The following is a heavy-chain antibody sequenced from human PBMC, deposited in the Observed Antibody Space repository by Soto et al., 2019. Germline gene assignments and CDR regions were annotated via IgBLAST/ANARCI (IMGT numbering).Heavy chain of an antibody. D-gene: IGHD3-22*01. CDR3: ARVFGQNWRHYDSSGYDRFPLDY. CDR2: IYYSGST. Sequence: LAILSLTCTVSGGSISSYYWSWIRQPPGKGLEWIGYIYYSGSTNYNPSLKSRVTISVDTSKNQFSLKLSSVTAADTAVYYCARVFGQNWRHYDSSGYDRFPLDYWGHGTLVTISS. V-gene: IGHV4-59*01. CDR1: GGSISSYY. J-gene: IGHJ4*01.